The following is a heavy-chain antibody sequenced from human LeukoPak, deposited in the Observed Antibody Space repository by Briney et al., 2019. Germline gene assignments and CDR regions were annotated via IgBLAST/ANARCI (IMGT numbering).Heavy chain of an antibody. CDR3: AKEVNQPLLFGWFDP. D-gene: IGHD1-26*01. V-gene: IGHV3-21*04. CDR1: GFTFSSYS. J-gene: IGHJ5*02. CDR2: ISSSNSYI. Sequence: PGGSLRLSCAASGFTFSSYSMNWVRQAPGKGLEWVSSISSSNSYIYYADSVKGRFTISRDNSKNTLYLQMNSLRAEDTAVYYCAKEVNQPLLFGWFDPWGQGTLVTVSS.